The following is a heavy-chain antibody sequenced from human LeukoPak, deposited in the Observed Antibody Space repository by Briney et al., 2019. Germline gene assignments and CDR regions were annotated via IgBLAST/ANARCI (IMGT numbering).Heavy chain of an antibody. J-gene: IGHJ4*02. CDR2: INHSGST. V-gene: IGHV4-34*01. CDR1: GGSFSGYY. Sequence: SETLSLICAVYGGSFSGYYWSWIRQPPGKGLEWIGEINHSGSTNYNPSLKSRVTISVDTSKNQFSLKLSSVTAADTAVYYCARSPPNRQVYSSGWWDYWGQGTLVTVSS. D-gene: IGHD6-19*01. CDR3: ARSPPNRQVYSSGWWDY.